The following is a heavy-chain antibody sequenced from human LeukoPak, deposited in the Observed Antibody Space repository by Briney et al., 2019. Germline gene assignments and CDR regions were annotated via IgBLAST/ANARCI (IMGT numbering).Heavy chain of an antibody. CDR3: ARRFIAPRRVGASDDAFDI. CDR2: INNSSDYI. CDR1: GFTFRSYS. Sequence: GGSLRLSCAASGFTFRSYSMSWVRQAPGKGLEWVSSINNSSDYIKDGALVKGRFTISRDNAKNSLYLEMNSLRAEDTAVYYCARRFIAPRRVGASDDAFDIWGQGTMVIVSS. D-gene: IGHD1-26*01. V-gene: IGHV3-21*01. J-gene: IGHJ3*02.